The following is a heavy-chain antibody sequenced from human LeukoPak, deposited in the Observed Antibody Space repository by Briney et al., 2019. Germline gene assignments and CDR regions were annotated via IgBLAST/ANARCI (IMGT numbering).Heavy chain of an antibody. Sequence: PSETLSLTCTVSGGSISSGSYYWSWIRQPAGKGLEWIGRIYTSGSTNYNPSLKSRVTISVDTSKNQFSLKLSSVTAADTAVYYCARERVWRDCGGDSCGWFDPWGQGTLVTVSS. J-gene: IGHJ5*02. D-gene: IGHD2-21*02. CDR1: GGSISSGSYY. CDR2: IYTSGST. V-gene: IGHV4-61*02. CDR3: ARERVWRDCGGDSCGWFDP.